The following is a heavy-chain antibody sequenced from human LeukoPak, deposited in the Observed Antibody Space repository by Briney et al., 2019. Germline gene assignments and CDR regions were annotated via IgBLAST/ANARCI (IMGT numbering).Heavy chain of an antibody. J-gene: IGHJ4*02. CDR2: INPNSGGT. Sequence: ASVKVSCKASGYTFTGYYMHWVRQAPGQGLEWMGWINPNSGGTNYAQKFQGRVTMTRDTSISTAHMELSRLRSDDTAVYYCARVPAVAGLYTFDYWGQGTLVTVSS. V-gene: IGHV1-2*02. CDR3: ARVPAVAGLYTFDY. CDR1: GYTFTGYY. D-gene: IGHD6-19*01.